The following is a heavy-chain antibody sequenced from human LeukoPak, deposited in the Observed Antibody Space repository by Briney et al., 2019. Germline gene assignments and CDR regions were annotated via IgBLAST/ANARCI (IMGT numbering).Heavy chain of an antibody. CDR2: VFYSGST. CDR3: ASGGLVSRYLDH. Sequence: PSETLSLTCAVSGSSISGSTWWTWVRQAPGKGLEWIGEVFYSGSTNSNPSLKSRLTMSVDESKHEFSLKLASVTAADTAIYYCASGGLVSRYLDHWGQGTLVTVSP. CDR1: GSSISGSTW. D-gene: IGHD5/OR15-5a*01. V-gene: IGHV4-4*02. J-gene: IGHJ4*02.